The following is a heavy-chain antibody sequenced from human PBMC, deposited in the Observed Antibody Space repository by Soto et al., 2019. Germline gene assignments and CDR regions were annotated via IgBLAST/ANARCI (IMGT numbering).Heavy chain of an antibody. CDR3: ARVAGISYYNHMDV. J-gene: IGHJ6*03. D-gene: IGHD6-19*01. Sequence: QVHLQESGPGLVRPSETLSLTCTVSGGSLKTYYWSWIRQPPGGGLEWIGYIFSSGCPNYNPSLRGRVTISVDTSNNQFSLKLSSVTAADTAVYYCARVAGISYYNHMDVWGKGTAVAVSS. CDR2: IFSSGCP. CDR1: GGSLKTYY. V-gene: IGHV4-59*01.